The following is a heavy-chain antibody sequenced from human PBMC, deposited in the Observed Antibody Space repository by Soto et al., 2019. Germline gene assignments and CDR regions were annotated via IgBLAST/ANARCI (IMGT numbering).Heavy chain of an antibody. J-gene: IGHJ5*02. CDR1: GYSISSGYY. V-gene: IGHV4-38-2*01. CDR2: IYHSGST. CDR3: ARAQGAVAGNDWFDP. D-gene: IGHD6-19*01. Sequence: PSETLSLTCAVSGYSISSGYYWGWIRQPPGKGLEWIGSIYHSGSTYYNPSLKSRVTISVDTSKNQFSLKLSSVTAADTAVYYCARAQGAVAGNDWFDPWGQGTLVTVSS.